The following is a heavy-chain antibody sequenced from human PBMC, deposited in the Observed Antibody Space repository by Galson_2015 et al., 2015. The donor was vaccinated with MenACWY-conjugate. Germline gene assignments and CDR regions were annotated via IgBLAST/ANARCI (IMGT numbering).Heavy chain of an antibody. CDR1: GFTFSSYA. J-gene: IGHJ6*03. CDR3: AKVEYCTNGVCHAPNYYYYMDV. Sequence: SLRLSCAASGFTFSSYAMSWVRQAPGKGLEWVSAISGSGGSTYYADSVKGRFTISRDNSKNTLYLQMNSLRAENTAVYYCAKVEYCTNGVCHAPNYYYYMDVWGKGTTVTVSS. D-gene: IGHD2-8*01. V-gene: IGHV3-23*01. CDR2: ISGSGGST.